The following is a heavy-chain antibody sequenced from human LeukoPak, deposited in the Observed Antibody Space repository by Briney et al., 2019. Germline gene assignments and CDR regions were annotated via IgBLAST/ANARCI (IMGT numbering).Heavy chain of an antibody. CDR2: INANSGYT. J-gene: IGHJ4*01. V-gene: IGHV1-8*02. Sequence: GASVKVSCKASGYTFTSYYMHWVRQAPGQGLEWMGWINANSGYTGSAQSFQGRVTLTRNTSISTVYMELSSLTSDDTAVYYCARGGTTYFDSVWGSYRFTDFDYWGQGTLVTVSS. CDR3: ARGGTTYFDSVWGSYRFTDFDY. CDR1: GYTFTSYY. D-gene: IGHD3-16*02.